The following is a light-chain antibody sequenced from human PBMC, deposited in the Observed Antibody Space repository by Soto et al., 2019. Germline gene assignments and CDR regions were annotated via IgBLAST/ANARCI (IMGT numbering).Light chain of an antibody. CDR3: QQYKDGAWT. V-gene: IGKV1-5*01. CDR2: DAS. Sequence: DIQLTQSPSTLSASVGDRVTVTCRASQRIDRYLAWYQQKPGKAPKLLVYDASTLEGGVPSSFSGSGSATEFLLTISGRQPDDVATHDCQQYKDGAWTFGQGTRVEIK. CDR1: QRIDRY. J-gene: IGKJ1*01.